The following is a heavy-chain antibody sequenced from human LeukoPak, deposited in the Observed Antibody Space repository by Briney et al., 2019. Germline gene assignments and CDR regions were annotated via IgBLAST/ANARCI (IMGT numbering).Heavy chain of an antibody. V-gene: IGHV3-23*01. CDR3: ARPRLTINYYFDY. CDR1: GFSFNSYA. CDR2: IGGSGGST. D-gene: IGHD5-12*01. Sequence: TGGSGRLSCAASGFSFNSYAMSWVRQAPGKGLEWVSAIGGSGGSTYYADSVKGRFTISRDNSKNTLYLQMNSLRAEDTAVYYCARPRLTINYYFDYWGQGTLVTVSS. J-gene: IGHJ4*02.